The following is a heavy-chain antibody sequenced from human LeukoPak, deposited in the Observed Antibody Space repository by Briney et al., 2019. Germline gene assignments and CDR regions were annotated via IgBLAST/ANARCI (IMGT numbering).Heavy chain of an antibody. D-gene: IGHD6-13*01. CDR1: GFTFSSYA. V-gene: IGHV3-23*01. CDR3: ARGRDSSWYFLDY. J-gene: IGHJ4*02. CDR2: ISDSGDST. Sequence: GSLRLSCAASGFTFSSYAMSWVRQAPGKGLEWVSSISDSGDSTFYADSVKGRFTISRDNSKNTLYLQINSLRAEDTAVYYCARGRDSSWYFLDYWGQGTLVTVSS.